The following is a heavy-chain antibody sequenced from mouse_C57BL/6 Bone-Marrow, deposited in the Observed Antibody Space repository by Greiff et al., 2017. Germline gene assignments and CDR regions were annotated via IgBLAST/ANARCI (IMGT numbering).Heavy chain of an antibody. CDR3: ARWQYDYGEGYAMDY. V-gene: IGHV7-3*01. D-gene: IGHD2-4*01. CDR2: IRTKANGYTT. Sequence: EVMLVESGGGLVQPGGSLSLSCAASGFTFTDYYMSWVRQPPGKALEWLGFIRTKANGYTTEYSASVKGRFTISRDNSQSILYLQMNALRAEDSATYCCARWQYDYGEGYAMDYWGQGTSVTVSS. CDR1: GFTFTDYY. J-gene: IGHJ4*01.